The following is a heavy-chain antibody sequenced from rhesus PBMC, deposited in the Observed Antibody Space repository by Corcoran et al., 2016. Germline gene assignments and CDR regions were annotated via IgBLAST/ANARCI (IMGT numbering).Heavy chain of an antibody. J-gene: IGHJ4*01. D-gene: IGHD3-3*01. CDR1: GFTFSNSW. Sequence: EVQLVETGGGLVQPGGSLRLSCAASGFTFSNSWMSWVRQAPGTGLEWVARIKRKADGETADYAASVKGRFTISRDDSNNTLYLQMNSLKTEDTAVYYCTTVTIFDYFDYWGQGVLVTVSS. CDR3: TTVTIFDYFDY. CDR2: IKRKADGETA. V-gene: IGHV3-30*02.